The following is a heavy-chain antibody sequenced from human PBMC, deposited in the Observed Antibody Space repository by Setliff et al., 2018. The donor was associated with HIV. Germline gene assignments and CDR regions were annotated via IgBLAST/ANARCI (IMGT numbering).Heavy chain of an antibody. CDR1: GGAFSGYA. Sequence: SVKVSCKASGGAFSGYALSWVRQAPGQGLEWMGGLIPILGIAQYAQKFQGRVTITADKSTSTAYMKLSNLRSEDTAVYYCAREVASYSSRFDAFDVWGQGTTVTVSS. CDR3: AREVASYSSRFDAFDV. CDR2: LIPILGIA. D-gene: IGHD6-13*01. V-gene: IGHV1-69*10. J-gene: IGHJ3*01.